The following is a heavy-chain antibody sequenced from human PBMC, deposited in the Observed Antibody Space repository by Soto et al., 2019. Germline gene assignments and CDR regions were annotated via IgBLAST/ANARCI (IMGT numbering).Heavy chain of an antibody. V-gene: IGHV4-31*03. CDR2: IYNRGTT. D-gene: IGHD2-2*01. Sequence: SETLSLTCTVSGASIGSGGYHWTWIRQHPGKGLEYIGYIYNRGTTFYTPSLKSRVTISVDTSKNQFSLKLNSVTAADTAVYYCARYIPGVRYYGMDVWGQGTTVTVSS. J-gene: IGHJ6*02. CDR3: ARYIPGVRYYGMDV. CDR1: GASIGSGGYH.